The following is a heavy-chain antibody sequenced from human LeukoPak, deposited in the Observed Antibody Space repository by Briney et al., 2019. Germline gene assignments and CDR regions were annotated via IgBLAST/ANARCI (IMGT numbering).Heavy chain of an antibody. CDR3: ARGRWYSYGNYYFDY. J-gene: IGHJ4*02. D-gene: IGHD5-18*01. Sequence: SETLSLTRAVYGGSFSGYYWSWIRQPPGKGLEWIGEINHSGSTNYNPSLKSRVTISVDTSKNQFSLKLSSVTAADTAVYYCARGRWYSYGNYYFDYWGQGTLVTVSS. CDR1: GGSFSGYY. CDR2: INHSGST. V-gene: IGHV4-34*01.